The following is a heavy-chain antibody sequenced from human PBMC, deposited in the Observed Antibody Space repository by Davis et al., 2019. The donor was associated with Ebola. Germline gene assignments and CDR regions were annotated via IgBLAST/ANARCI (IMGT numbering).Heavy chain of an antibody. CDR2: IYYSGST. V-gene: IGHV4-59*08. CDR3: ARHLTGSNWTPYYYYGMDV. CDR1: GGSISSYY. Sequence: PSETLSLTCTVSGGSISSYYWSWIRQPPGKGLEWIGYIYYSGSTNYNPSLKSRVTISVDTSKNQFSLKLSSVTAADTAVYYCARHLTGSNWTPYYYYGMDVWGQGTTVTVSS. D-gene: IGHD6-13*01. J-gene: IGHJ6*02.